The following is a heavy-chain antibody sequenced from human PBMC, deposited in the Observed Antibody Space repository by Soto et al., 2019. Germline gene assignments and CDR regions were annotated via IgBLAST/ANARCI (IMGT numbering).Heavy chain of an antibody. CDR3: ARTLTCGGDGGYYYYYYGMDV. V-gene: IGHV3-48*02. Sequence: GGSLRLSCAASGFTFSSYSMNWVRQAPGKGLEWVSYISSSSSTIYYADSVKGRFTISRDNAKNSLYLQMNSLGDEDTAVYYCARTLTCGGDGGYYYYYYGMDVWGQGTTVTVSS. D-gene: IGHD2-21*02. CDR1: GFTFSSYS. CDR2: ISSSSSTI. J-gene: IGHJ6*02.